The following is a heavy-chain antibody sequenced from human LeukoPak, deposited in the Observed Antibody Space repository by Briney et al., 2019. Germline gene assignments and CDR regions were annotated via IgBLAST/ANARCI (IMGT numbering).Heavy chain of an antibody. Sequence: SQTLSLSCAISGDSVSSNSAIWNWIRQSPPRGLEWLGRAYYRSKWYIEYAASVQSRITINPDTSKNQFSLQLNSVTPEDTAVYYCARGAFGGIRDGMDVWGQGTTVTVSS. CDR1: GDSVSSNSAI. CDR3: ARGAFGGIRDGMDV. V-gene: IGHV6-1*01. J-gene: IGHJ6*02. CDR2: AYYRSKWYI. D-gene: IGHD3-16*01.